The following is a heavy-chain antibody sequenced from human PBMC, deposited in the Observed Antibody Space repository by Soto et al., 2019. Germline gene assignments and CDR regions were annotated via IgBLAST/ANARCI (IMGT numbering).Heavy chain of an antibody. CDR1: GFTFSDYA. Sequence: QVQLVESGGGVVQPGWSLRLSCVTSGFTFSDYAMHWVRQAPGKGLEWVAVIRPDGSNRYYADSVKGRFTISRDISKNPPYLAMSSLRADDTAVYFCARVGRPQHLLTGFDNWGQGTLVTVSS. CDR2: IRPDGSNR. J-gene: IGHJ5*02. CDR3: ARVGRPQHLLTGFDN. D-gene: IGHD3-16*01. V-gene: IGHV3-33*01.